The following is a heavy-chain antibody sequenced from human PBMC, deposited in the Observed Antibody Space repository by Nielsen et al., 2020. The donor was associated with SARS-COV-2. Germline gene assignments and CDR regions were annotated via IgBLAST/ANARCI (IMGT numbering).Heavy chain of an antibody. CDR3: AGDGSGFDY. CDR1: GFTFSSYA. J-gene: IGHJ4*02. Sequence: GGSLRLSCAASGFTFSSYAMHWVRQAPGKGLEYFSAISSNGGSTYYANSVKGRFTISRDNSKNTLYLQMGSLRAEDMAVYYCAGDGSGFDYWGQGTLVTVS. D-gene: IGHD1-1*01. CDR2: ISSNGGST. V-gene: IGHV3-64*01.